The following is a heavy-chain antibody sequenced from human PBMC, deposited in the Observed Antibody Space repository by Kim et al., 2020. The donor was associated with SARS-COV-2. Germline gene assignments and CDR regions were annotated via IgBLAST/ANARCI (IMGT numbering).Heavy chain of an antibody. D-gene: IGHD6-13*01. Sequence: SETLSLTCTVSGGSISRGGYYWSWIRQHPGKGLEWIGYIYYSGTTYYNPSLKSRVTISIDTSKNQFSLKLSSVSAADTAVYYCARVDSSSWYDYWGQGTLVTVSS. CDR1: GGSISRGGYY. J-gene: IGHJ4*02. CDR3: ARVDSSSWYDY. CDR2: IYYSGTT. V-gene: IGHV4-31*03.